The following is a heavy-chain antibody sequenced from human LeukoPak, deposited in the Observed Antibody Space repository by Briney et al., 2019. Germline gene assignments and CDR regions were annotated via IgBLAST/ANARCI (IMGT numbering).Heavy chain of an antibody. CDR3: ARDKLWFGELFKGDWFDP. CDR2: ISYDGSNK. D-gene: IGHD3-10*01. CDR1: GFTFSSYA. J-gene: IGHJ5*02. V-gene: IGHV3-30-3*01. Sequence: GGSLRLSCAASGFTFSSYAMHWVRQAPGKGLEWVAVISYDGSNKYYADSVKGRFTISRVNSKNTLYLQMNSLRAEDTAVYYCARDKLWFGELFKGDWFDPWGQGTVVTVAS.